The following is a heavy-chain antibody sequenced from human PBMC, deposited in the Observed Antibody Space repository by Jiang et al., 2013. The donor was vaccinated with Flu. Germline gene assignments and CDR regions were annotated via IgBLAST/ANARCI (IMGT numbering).Heavy chain of an antibody. CDR1: GGSISSGDYY. J-gene: IGHJ4*02. Sequence: TLSLTCTVSGGSISSGDYYWSWIRQPPGKGLEWIGYIYYSGSTYYNPSLKSRVTISVDTSKNQFSLKLSSVTAADTAVYYCARERGVVPAAVDYWGQGTLVTVSS. CDR3: ARERGVVPAAVDY. V-gene: IGHV4-30-4*01. D-gene: IGHD2-2*01. CDR2: IYYSGST.